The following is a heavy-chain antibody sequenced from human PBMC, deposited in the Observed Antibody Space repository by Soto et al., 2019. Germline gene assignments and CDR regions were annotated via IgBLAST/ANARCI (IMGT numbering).Heavy chain of an antibody. V-gene: IGHV3-23*01. CDR2: ISNRGSP. Sequence: EVHLLESGGGLVQPGGSLTLSFAGSGFAFHTYDMTWVRQAPGKGLEWVSMISNRGSPYYSGSVRGRFTISRDNSNSILYLQMNSLRADDTAIYFCAKHWGTPAPDDYWGQGTLVTVSS. CDR1: GFAFHTYD. D-gene: IGHD6-13*01. J-gene: IGHJ4*02. CDR3: AKHWGTPAPDDY.